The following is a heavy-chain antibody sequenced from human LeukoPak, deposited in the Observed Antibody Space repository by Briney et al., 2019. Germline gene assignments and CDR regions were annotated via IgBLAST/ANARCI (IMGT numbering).Heavy chain of an antibody. CDR1: GFTFSNAW. CDR3: TTDRRNYDFWSGYYEDY. Sequence: GGSLRLSCAASGFTFSNAWMSWVRQAPGKGLEWVGRIKSKTDGGTTDYAAPVKGRFTISRDDSKNTLYLQMNSLKTEDTAVYYCTTDRRNYDFWSGYYEDYWGQGTLVTVSS. V-gene: IGHV3-15*01. D-gene: IGHD3-3*01. J-gene: IGHJ4*02. CDR2: IKSKTDGGTT.